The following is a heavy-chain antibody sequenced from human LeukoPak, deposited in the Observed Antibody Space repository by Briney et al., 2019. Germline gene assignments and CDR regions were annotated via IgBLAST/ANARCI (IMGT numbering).Heavy chain of an antibody. J-gene: IGHJ4*02. CDR3: ASPQAY. V-gene: IGHV3-30-3*01. CDR2: ISYDGSNK. Sequence: PGGSLRLSCAASGFTFSSYAMHWVRQAPGKGLEWVAVISYDGSNKYYADSVKGRFTISRDNSKSTLYLQMNSLRAEDTAVYYCASPQAYWGQGTLVTVSS. CDR1: GFTFSSYA.